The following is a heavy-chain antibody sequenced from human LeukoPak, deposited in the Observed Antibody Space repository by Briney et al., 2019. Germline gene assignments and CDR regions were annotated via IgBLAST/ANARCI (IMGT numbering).Heavy chain of an antibody. Sequence: SETLSLTCAVSGYSISSGYYWGWIRQPPGKGLEWIGSIYHSGSTYYNPSLKSRVTISVDTSKNQFSLKLSSVTAADTAVYYCARRSGSSSYYFDYWGQGTLVTVSS. CDR2: IYHSGST. CDR1: GYSISSGYY. D-gene: IGHD6-6*01. J-gene: IGHJ4*02. CDR3: ARRSGSSSYYFDY. V-gene: IGHV4-38-2*01.